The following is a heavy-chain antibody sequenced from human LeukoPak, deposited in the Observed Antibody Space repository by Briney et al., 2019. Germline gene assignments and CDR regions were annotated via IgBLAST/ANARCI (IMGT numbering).Heavy chain of an antibody. CDR2: INPNSGGT. CDR1: GYTFTGYY. CDR3: TGRYFDWLAYFDY. Sequence: ASVKVSCKASGYTFTGYYMHWVRQAPGQGLEWMGWINPNSGGTNYAQKFQGRVTMTRDTSISTAYMELSRLRSDDTAVYYCTGRYFDWLAYFDYWGQGTLVTVSS. V-gene: IGHV1-2*02. D-gene: IGHD3-9*01. J-gene: IGHJ4*02.